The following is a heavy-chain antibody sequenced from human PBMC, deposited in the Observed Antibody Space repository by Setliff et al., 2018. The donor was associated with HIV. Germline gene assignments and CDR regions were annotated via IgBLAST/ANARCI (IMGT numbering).Heavy chain of an antibody. CDR2: TNHSGST. CDR1: GGSFSGYY. D-gene: IGHD1-26*01. Sequence: SETLSLTCAVYGGSFSGYYWSWIRQSPGKGLEWIGETNHSGSTKYNPSLKSRVTISVDTSKNSLFLQMNSLSAEDTAMYYCTRNIGSGTYWGSWYYMDVWGKGTTVTVSS. V-gene: IGHV4-34*01. J-gene: IGHJ6*03. CDR3: TRNIGSGTYWGSWYYMDV.